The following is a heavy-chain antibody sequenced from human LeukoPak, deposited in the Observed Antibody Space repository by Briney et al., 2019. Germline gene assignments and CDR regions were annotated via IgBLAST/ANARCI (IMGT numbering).Heavy chain of an antibody. V-gene: IGHV3-23*01. CDR1: GFTFSNYA. CDR3: AKSYGDYYFYVMDV. J-gene: IGHJ6*02. CDR2: ISGNDGTT. D-gene: IGHD5-18*01. Sequence: GGSLRLSCAASGFTFSNYAMSWVRQAPGKGLEWVSVISGNDGTTYYADSVKGRFTVSRDNSKNTLYLQMNSLRAEDTAVYYCAKSYGDYYFYVMDVWGQGTTVTVSS.